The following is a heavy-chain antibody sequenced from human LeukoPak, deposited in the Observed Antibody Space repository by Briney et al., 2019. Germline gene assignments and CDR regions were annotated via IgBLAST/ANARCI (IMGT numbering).Heavy chain of an antibody. CDR2: ISYDGSNK. J-gene: IGHJ4*02. Sequence: GGSLRLSCAASGFTFSSYAMHWVRQAPGKVLEWVAVISYDGSNKYYADSVKGRFTISRDNSKNTLYLQMNSLRAEDTAVYYCARGGSGIDYWGQGTLVTVSS. D-gene: IGHD1-26*01. V-gene: IGHV3-30*04. CDR3: ARGGSGIDY. CDR1: GFTFSSYA.